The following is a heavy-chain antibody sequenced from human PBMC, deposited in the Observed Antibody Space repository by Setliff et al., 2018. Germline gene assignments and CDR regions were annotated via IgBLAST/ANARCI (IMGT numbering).Heavy chain of an antibody. V-gene: IGHV1-8*01. J-gene: IGHJ4*02. CDR2: LNPNISAT. CDR3: ARAPLESGYYYGQGHYFDN. D-gene: IGHD5-18*01. CDR1: GYTFINYD. Sequence: ASVKVSCKASGYTFINYDINWVRQAAGQGLEWMGWLNPNISATFYAPKFQGRVTMTRDTSTTTVYMELSSLRSEDAAVYYCARAPLESGYYYGQGHYFDNWGQGTLVTVSS.